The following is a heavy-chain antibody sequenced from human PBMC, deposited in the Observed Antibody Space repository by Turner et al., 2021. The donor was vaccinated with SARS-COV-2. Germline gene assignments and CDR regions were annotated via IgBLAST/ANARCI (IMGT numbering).Heavy chain of an antibody. CDR3: AIAPNYYYGMDV. CDR1: GVSISSSSYN. Sequence: LQLQESGPGLVKPSETPSLTCTVSGVSISSSSYNWGWIRQPTGKGLEWIGSIYYGGNTYYNPSLKSRVTISVDKSKNQFSVKLSSVTDADTAVYYCAIAPNYYYGMDVWGQGTTVTVSS. J-gene: IGHJ6*02. V-gene: IGHV4-39*05. CDR2: IYYGGNT. D-gene: IGHD2-21*01.